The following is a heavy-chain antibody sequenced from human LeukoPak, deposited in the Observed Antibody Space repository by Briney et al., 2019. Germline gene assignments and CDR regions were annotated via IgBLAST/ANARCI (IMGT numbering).Heavy chain of an antibody. CDR2: ISSSSSTI. V-gene: IGHV3-48*04. Sequence: GGSLRLSCAASGFTFSSYGMNWVRQAPGKGLEWVSYISSSSSTIYYADSVKGRFTITRDNAKNSLFLQMDSLRAEDTAVYYCAREGGCSTTSCYAGIDYWGQGTLVTVSS. CDR1: GFTFSSYG. J-gene: IGHJ4*02. CDR3: AREGGCSTTSCYAGIDY. D-gene: IGHD2-2*01.